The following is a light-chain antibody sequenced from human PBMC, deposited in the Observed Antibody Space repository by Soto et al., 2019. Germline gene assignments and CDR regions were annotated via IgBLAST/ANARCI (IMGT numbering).Light chain of an antibody. V-gene: IGKV1-5*01. Sequence: DIQLTQSPSFLSASVGDRVTITCRASQNIRTWLSWYQQKPGKAPNLLIFDASSLHSGVPSRFSGSGSGTEFTLTITSLQPDEFATYYCQHYNPYSGPVGQGTKVDIK. CDR1: QNIRTW. CDR3: QHYNPYSGP. CDR2: DAS. J-gene: IGKJ1*01.